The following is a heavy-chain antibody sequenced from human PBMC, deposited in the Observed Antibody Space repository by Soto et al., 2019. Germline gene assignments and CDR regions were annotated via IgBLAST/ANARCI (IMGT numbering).Heavy chain of an antibody. Sequence: GASVKVSCKASGYTFTGYYMHWVRQAPGQGLEWMGWINPNSGGTNYAQKFQGWVTMTRDTSISTAYMELSRLRSDDTAVYYCARERGYSGYVGYYYMDVWGKGTTVTVSS. J-gene: IGHJ6*03. CDR2: INPNSGGT. CDR3: ARERGYSGYVGYYYMDV. D-gene: IGHD5-12*01. V-gene: IGHV1-2*04. CDR1: GYTFTGYY.